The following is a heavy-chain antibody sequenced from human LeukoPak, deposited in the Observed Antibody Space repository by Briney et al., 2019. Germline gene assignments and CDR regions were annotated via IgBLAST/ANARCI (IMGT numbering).Heavy chain of an antibody. CDR1: GFTFSSYA. J-gene: IGHJ4*02. CDR2: ISGSGGST. D-gene: IGHD3-22*01. CDR3: AKGIVVVITYFDY. V-gene: IGHV3-23*01. Sequence: GGSLRLSCAASGFTFSSYAMSWVRQAPGKGLEWVSAISGSGGSTYYADSVKGWFTISRDNSKNTLYLQMNSLRAEDTAVYYCAKGIVVVITYFDYWGQGTLVTVSS.